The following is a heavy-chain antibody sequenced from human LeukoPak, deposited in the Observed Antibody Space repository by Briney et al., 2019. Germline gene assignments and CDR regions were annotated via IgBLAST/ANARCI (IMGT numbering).Heavy chain of an antibody. Sequence: SETLSLTCTVSGGSISSYYWSWIRQPAGKGLEWIGRIYTSGSTNYNPSLKSRVTMSVDTSKNQFSLKLSSVTAADTAVYYCAREGEAYYDILPGYYTYYFDYWGQGTLVTVSS. D-gene: IGHD3-9*01. CDR3: AREGEAYYDILPGYYTYYFDY. J-gene: IGHJ4*02. V-gene: IGHV4-4*07. CDR1: GGSISSYY. CDR2: IYTSGST.